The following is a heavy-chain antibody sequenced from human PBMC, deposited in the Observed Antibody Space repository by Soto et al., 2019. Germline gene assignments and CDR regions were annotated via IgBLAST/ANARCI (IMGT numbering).Heavy chain of an antibody. V-gene: IGHV3-30-3*01. Sequence: GGSLRLSCAASGFTFSSYAMHWVRQAPGKGLEWVAVISYDGSNKYYADSVKGRFTISGDNSKNTLYLQMNSLRAEDTAVYYCARDLVATIGPGYYGMDVWGQGTTVTVSS. D-gene: IGHD5-12*01. CDR1: GFTFSSYA. J-gene: IGHJ6*02. CDR2: ISYDGSNK. CDR3: ARDLVATIGPGYYGMDV.